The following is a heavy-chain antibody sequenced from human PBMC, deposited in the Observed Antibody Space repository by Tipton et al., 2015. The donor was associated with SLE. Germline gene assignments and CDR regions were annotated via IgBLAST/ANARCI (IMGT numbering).Heavy chain of an antibody. D-gene: IGHD6-13*01. CDR2: IRYDGSNK. CDR3: AKLAAAGHSDY. Sequence: QLVQSGGGVVQPGGSLRLSCAASGFTFSSYGMHWVRQAPGKGLEWVAFIRYDGSNKYYADSVKGRFTISRDNSKNTLYLQMNSLRAEDTAVYYCAKLAAAGHSDYWGQGTLVTVSS. J-gene: IGHJ4*02. V-gene: IGHV3-30*02. CDR1: GFTFSSYG.